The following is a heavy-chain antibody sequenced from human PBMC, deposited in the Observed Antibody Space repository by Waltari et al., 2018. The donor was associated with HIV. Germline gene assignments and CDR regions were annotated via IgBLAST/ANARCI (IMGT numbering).Heavy chain of an antibody. Sequence: EEQLVESGGGLVHTGGSLKLSCEASGFSFGGCAMNWVRQAPGKGLEWIAYISSTSFNIKYADSVRGRFTISRDNTQNSLSLQMNNLIDEDTAKYFCARDTLNFFFGLDVWGHGTTVALSS. J-gene: IGHJ6*02. CDR2: ISSTSFNI. CDR1: GFSFGGCA. CDR3: ARDTLNFFFGLDV. V-gene: IGHV3-48*02.